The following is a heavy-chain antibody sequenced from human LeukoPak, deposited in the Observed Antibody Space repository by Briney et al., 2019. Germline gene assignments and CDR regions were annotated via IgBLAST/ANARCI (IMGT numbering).Heavy chain of an antibody. CDR1: GFTFSDYY. J-gene: IGHJ3*02. V-gene: IGHV3-11*04. CDR2: ISNSGNTV. D-gene: IGHD6-19*01. Sequence: NPGGSLRLSCAASGFTFSDYYMSWIRQAPGKGLEWVSHISNSGNTVYYVDSVKGRFTISRDNAKNSLYLQMNSLRAEDTAVYYCARHRGGSGWSASSCDIWGQGTMVTVSS. CDR3: ARHRGGSGWSASSCDI.